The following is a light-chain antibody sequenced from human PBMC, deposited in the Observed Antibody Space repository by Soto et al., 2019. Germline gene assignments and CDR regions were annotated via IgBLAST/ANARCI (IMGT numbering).Light chain of an antibody. CDR1: QDISTS. J-gene: IGKJ5*01. CDR2: DAS. CDR3: QQYEKLPIT. V-gene: IGKV1-33*01. Sequence: IQLTQSPSSLSTSVGDRVTITCQASQDISTSLNWYQQKPGKAPKLLMYDASNLETGVPSRFSGSGSGADFTLTINSLQPEDIATYYCQQYEKLPITFGSVTRLEIK.